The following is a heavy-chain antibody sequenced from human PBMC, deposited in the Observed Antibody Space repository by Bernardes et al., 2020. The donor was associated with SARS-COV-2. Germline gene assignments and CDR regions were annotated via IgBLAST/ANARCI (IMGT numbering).Heavy chain of an antibody. J-gene: IGHJ6*02. V-gene: IGHV1-2*04. CDR2: INPNSGGT. Sequence: VKVTRKASGYTFPDYYMHWVRQAPGQELEWMGWINPNSGGTNYAQKFQGWVTMTRDTSISTAYMELSRLRSDDPAVYYCARAGGNYRLYYYGMDVWGQGTTVTVSS. CDR3: ARAGGNYRLYYYGMDV. D-gene: IGHD3-16*02. CDR1: GYTFPDYY.